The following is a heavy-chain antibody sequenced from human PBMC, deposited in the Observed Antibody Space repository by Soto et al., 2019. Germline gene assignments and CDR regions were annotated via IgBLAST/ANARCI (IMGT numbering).Heavy chain of an antibody. V-gene: IGHV3-15*07. CDR1: GFTFSNAW. CDR2: IKSKTDGGIT. J-gene: IGHJ3*02. CDR3: TTDPITMIVVVMAPNAFHI. D-gene: IGHD3-22*01. Sequence: PGGSLRLSCAASGFTFSNAWMNWVRQAPGKGLEWVGRIKSKTDGGITDYAAPVKGRFTISRDDSKNTLYLQMNSLKTEDTAVYYCTTDPITMIVVVMAPNAFHIWGQGTMVTVSS.